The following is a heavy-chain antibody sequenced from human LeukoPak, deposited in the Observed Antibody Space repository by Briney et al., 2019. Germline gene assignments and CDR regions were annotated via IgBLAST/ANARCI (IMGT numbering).Heavy chain of an antibody. V-gene: IGHV4-34*12. CDR3: ASLIVVVTTGWFDP. Sequence: SETLSLSCAVYGVSFSGYYLSWIRQPPGKGLEWIGEIIHSGSTNSNPSLKIRVTISVDTPKNQFSLRLSSVTAADTAVYYCASLIVVVTTGWFDPWGQGTLVTVSS. CDR2: IIHSGST. J-gene: IGHJ5*02. D-gene: IGHD3-22*01. CDR1: GVSFSGYY.